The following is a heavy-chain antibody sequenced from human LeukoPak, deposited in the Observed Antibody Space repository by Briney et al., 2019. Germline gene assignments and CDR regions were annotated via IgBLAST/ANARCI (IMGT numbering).Heavy chain of an antibody. CDR3: ATGTKLHYYYYYMDV. V-gene: IGHV4-38-2*02. J-gene: IGHJ6*03. CDR1: GYSISSGYY. D-gene: IGHD1-14*01. Sequence: SETLSLTCTVSGYSISSGYYWGWIRQPPGKGLEWIGSIYHSGSTYYNPSLKSRVTISADRSKNQFSLKLSSVTAADTAVYYCATGTKLHYYYYYMDVWGKGTTVTVSS. CDR2: IYHSGST.